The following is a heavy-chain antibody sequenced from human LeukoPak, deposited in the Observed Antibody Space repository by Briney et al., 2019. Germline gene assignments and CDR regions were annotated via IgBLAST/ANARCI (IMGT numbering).Heavy chain of an antibody. CDR3: PNSDWTP. CDR1: GLSFSSFA. V-gene: IGHV3-23*01. CDR2: IRGNGET. J-gene: IGHJ4*02. Sequence: PGGSLRLSCAASGLSFSSFAMSWVRQGPARGLEWVSSIRGNGETFYADSVKGRFTLSSDSSRNTVYFQLNNLRVEDTAIYYCPNSDWTPWGQGTLVTVSS. D-gene: IGHD6-19*01.